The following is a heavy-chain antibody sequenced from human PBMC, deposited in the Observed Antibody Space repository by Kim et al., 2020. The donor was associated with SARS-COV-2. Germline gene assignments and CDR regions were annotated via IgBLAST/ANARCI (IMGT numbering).Heavy chain of an antibody. CDR2: INPNSGGT. J-gene: IGHJ6*02. V-gene: IGHV1-2*06. CDR3: ARVLVGITIFGPDWDYGMDV. CDR1: GYTFTGYY. D-gene: IGHD3-3*01. Sequence: ASVKVSCKASGYTFTGYYMHWVRQAPGQGLEWMGRINPNSGGTNYAQKFQGRVTMTRDTSISTAYMELSRLRSDDTAVYYCARVLVGITIFGPDWDYGMDVWGQGTTVTVSS.